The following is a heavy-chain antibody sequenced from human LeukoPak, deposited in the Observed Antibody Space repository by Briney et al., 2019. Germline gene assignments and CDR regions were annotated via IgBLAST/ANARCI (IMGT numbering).Heavy chain of an antibody. CDR1: GGSFSGFY. CDR3: ARGLGRVKQQHPSDY. V-gene: IGHV4-34*01. Sequence: SETLSLTCAVYGGSFSGFYWSWIRQPPGKGLEWIGEINHSGSTNYNPSLKSRVTISVDTSKNQFSLKLSSVTAADTAVYYCARGLGRVKQQHPSDYWGQGTLVTVSS. CDR2: INHSGST. J-gene: IGHJ4*02. D-gene: IGHD6-13*01.